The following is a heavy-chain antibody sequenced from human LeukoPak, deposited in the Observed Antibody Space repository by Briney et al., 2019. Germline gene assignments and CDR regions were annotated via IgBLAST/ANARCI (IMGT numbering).Heavy chain of an antibody. Sequence: PGRSLSLSCAASGFTFSTYGMHWVRPAPGKGPEWVAVISNDGNNKYHAESVKARFTISRDNSRNTLYLQMNSRRAEDTAVYYCAKDAGHCSGGSCYRQDYWGQGTLVTVSS. D-gene: IGHD2-15*01. CDR1: GFTFSTYG. V-gene: IGHV3-30*18. CDR2: ISNDGNNK. CDR3: AKDAGHCSGGSCYRQDY. J-gene: IGHJ4*02.